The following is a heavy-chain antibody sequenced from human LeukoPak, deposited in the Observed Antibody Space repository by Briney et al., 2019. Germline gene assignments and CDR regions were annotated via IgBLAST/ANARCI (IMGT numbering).Heavy chain of an antibody. CDR1: GFTFDDYA. D-gene: IGHD3-3*01. J-gene: IGHJ3*02. CDR3: ARERALVTIFGVVPDHAFDI. Sequence: GGSLRLSCAASGFTFDDYAMHWVRQAPGKGLEWVSGISWNSGSIGYADSVKGRFTISRDNAKNSLYLQMNSLRAEDTAVYYCARERALVTIFGVVPDHAFDIWGQGTMVTVSS. V-gene: IGHV3-9*01. CDR2: ISWNSGSI.